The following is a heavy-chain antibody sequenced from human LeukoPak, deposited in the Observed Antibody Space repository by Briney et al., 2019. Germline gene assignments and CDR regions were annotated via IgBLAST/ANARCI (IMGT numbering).Heavy chain of an antibody. V-gene: IGHV3-23*01. CDR2: ISGSGGST. CDR3: AKAVEDCSGGSCPYGMDV. CDR1: GFTFSSYA. J-gene: IGHJ6*02. Sequence: GGSLRLSCAASGFTFSSYAMSWVRQAPGKGLEWVSAISGSGGSTYYADSVKGRFTISRDNSKNTLYLQMNSLRAEDTAVYYCAKAVEDCSGGSCPYGMDVWGQGTTVTVSS. D-gene: IGHD2-15*01.